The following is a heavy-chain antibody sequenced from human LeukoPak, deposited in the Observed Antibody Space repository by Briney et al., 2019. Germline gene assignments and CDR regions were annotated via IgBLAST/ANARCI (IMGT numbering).Heavy chain of an antibody. CDR3: ARQGAGGRAFDI. Sequence: SETLSLTCTVSGGSISSSSYYWGWIRQPPGKGLEWIGSIYYSGSTYYNPSLKSRVTISVETSKNQVSLKLSSVTAADTAVYYCARQGAGGRAFDIWGQGTMVTVSS. CDR1: GGSISSSSYY. CDR2: IYYSGST. D-gene: IGHD6-19*01. J-gene: IGHJ3*02. V-gene: IGHV4-39*01.